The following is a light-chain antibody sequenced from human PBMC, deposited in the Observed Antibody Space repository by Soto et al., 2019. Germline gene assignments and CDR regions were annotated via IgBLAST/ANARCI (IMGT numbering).Light chain of an antibody. CDR2: GAS. V-gene: IGKV3-20*01. CDR3: QQYGSSPLT. J-gene: IGKJ4*01. CDR1: QRVTSDY. Sequence: EVVMTQSPGTLSLSPGERATLSCRASQRVTSDYLAWYQQKPGQSPRLLMSGASRRATGVPDRFSGSGSGTDFTLTISRLEPEDFAVYFCQQYGSSPLTFGGGTKVEIK.